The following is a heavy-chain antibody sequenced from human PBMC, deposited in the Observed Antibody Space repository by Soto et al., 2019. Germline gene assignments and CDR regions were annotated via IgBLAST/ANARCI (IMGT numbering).Heavy chain of an antibody. J-gene: IGHJ6*03. D-gene: IGHD4-17*01. CDR1: GFTFSSYA. CDR2: ISGSGGST. Sequence: EVQLLESGGGLVQPGGSLRLSCAASGFTFSSYAMSWVRQAPGKGLEWVSAISGSGGSTYYADSVKGRFTISRDNSKNTLYLQMNSLRAEDKAVYYCAKSPPRGVTNYYYYYYMDVWGKGPTVTVSS. CDR3: AKSPPRGVTNYYYYYYMDV. V-gene: IGHV3-23*01.